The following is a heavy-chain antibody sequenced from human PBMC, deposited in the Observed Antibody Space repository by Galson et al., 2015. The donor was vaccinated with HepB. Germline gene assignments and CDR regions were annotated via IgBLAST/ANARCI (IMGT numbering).Heavy chain of an antibody. D-gene: IGHD2-2*02. J-gene: IGHJ6*02. CDR3: ARNGDIVVVPAAIVDYYYYGMDV. V-gene: IGHV4-34*01. CDR2: INHSGST. Sequence: SETLSLTCAVYGGSFSGYYWSWIRQPPGKGLEWIGEINHSGSTNYNPSLKSRVTISVDTSKNQFSLKLSSVTAADTAVYYCARNGDIVVVPAAIVDYYYYGMDVWGQGTTVTVSS. CDR1: GGSFSGYY.